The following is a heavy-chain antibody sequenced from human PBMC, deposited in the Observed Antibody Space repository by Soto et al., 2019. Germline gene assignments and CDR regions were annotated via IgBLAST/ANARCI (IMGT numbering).Heavy chain of an antibody. Sequence: QVQLQESGPGLVKPSETLSLTCTVSGGSISSYYWSWIRQPPGKGLEWIGYIYYSGSTNYNPSLKSRVNISVDTSKDQFSLKLSSVTAADPAVYYCARPRLRWSWFDPWGPGTLVTVSS. CDR2: IYYSGST. J-gene: IGHJ5*02. CDR3: ARPRLRWSWFDP. D-gene: IGHD4-17*01. CDR1: GGSISSYY. V-gene: IGHV4-59*08.